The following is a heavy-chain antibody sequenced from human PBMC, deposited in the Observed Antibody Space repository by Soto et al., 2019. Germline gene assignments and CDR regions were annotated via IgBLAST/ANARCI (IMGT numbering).Heavy chain of an antibody. CDR3: ARRAVVAVTGSLDNWLDP. CDR2: VYNSGST. D-gene: IGHD2-21*01. J-gene: IGHJ5*02. V-gene: IGHV4-59*01. Sequence: ETLSLTCTVSGGSITSYNWNWLRQPPGKALEWIGYVYNSGSTNYNPSLKSRVTISVDTSKNQFSLKVNSVTAADTAVYYCARRAVVAVTGSLDNWLDPWGQGILVTVSS. CDR1: GGSITSYN.